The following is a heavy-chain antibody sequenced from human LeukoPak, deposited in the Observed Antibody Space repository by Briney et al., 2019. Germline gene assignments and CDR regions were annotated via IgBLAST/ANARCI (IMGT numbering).Heavy chain of an antibody. D-gene: IGHD1-26*01. CDR3: ARDKYPGSGSYYIFDY. V-gene: IGHV3-30-3*01. Sequence: GGSLRLSCAASGFTFSSYAMHWVRQAPGKGLEWVAVISYDGSNKYYADSVKSRFIISRDNSKNTLYLQMNSLRAEDTAVYYCARDKYPGSGSYYIFDYWGQGTLVTVSS. J-gene: IGHJ4*02. CDR2: ISYDGSNK. CDR1: GFTFSSYA.